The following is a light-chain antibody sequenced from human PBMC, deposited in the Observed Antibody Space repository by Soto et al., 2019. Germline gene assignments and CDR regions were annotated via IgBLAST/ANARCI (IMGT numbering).Light chain of an antibody. CDR1: QSVSSN. CDR2: GAS. V-gene: IGKV3-20*01. J-gene: IGKJ5*01. CDR3: QQYDSSSVT. Sequence: EIVMTQSPATLSVSPGERVARSCRASQSVSSNLAWYQQKPGQAPRLLISGASSRATGIPDRFSGSGSGRDFTLTIDRLEPEDFAVYYCQQYDSSSVTFGQGTRLEI.